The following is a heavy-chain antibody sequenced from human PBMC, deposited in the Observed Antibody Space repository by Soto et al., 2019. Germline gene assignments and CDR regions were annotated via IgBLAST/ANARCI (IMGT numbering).Heavy chain of an antibody. Sequence: SETLSLTCTVSGGSISSSSYYWGWIRQPPGKGLEWIGSIYYSGSTYYNPSLKSRVTISVDTSKNQFSLKLSSVTAADTAVYYCARHRAYYYGSGSFYGAPSTKVDYWGQGTLVTVSS. CDR2: IYYSGST. CDR1: GGSISSSSYY. J-gene: IGHJ4*02. CDR3: ARHRAYYYGSGSFYGAPSTKVDY. V-gene: IGHV4-39*01. D-gene: IGHD3-10*01.